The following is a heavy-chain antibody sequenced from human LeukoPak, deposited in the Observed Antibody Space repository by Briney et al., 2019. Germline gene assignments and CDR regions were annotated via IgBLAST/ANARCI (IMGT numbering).Heavy chain of an antibody. V-gene: IGHV1-2*02. Sequence: GASVKVSCKASGYTFTGYNVHWVRQAPGQGLEWVGWISSDSGDTDCAQKFQARVTMTRDTAINTVYMELSRLTSDDTAVYYCARRMVSPHTKEQNDAFDIWGQGTVVTVSS. CDR1: GYTFTGYN. CDR2: ISSDSGDT. D-gene: IGHD2-8*01. J-gene: IGHJ3*02. CDR3: ARRMVSPHTKEQNDAFDI.